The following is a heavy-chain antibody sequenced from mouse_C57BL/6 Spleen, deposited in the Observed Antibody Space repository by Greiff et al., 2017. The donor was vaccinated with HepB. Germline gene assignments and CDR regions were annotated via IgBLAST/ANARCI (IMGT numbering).Heavy chain of an antibody. J-gene: IGHJ1*03. CDR2: INPNNGGT. Sequence: EVQLQQSGPELVKPGASVKMSCKASGYTFTDYNMHWVKQSHGKSLEWIGYINPNNGGTSYNQKFKGKATLTVNKSSSTAYMELRSLTSEDSAVYYCARAGELRLLPNWYFDVWGTGTTVAVSS. D-gene: IGHD2-4*01. CDR1: GYTFTDYN. V-gene: IGHV1-22*01. CDR3: ARAGELRLLPNWYFDV.